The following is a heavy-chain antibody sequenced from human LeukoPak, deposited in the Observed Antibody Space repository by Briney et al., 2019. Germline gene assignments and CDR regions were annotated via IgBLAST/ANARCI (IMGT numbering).Heavy chain of an antibody. V-gene: IGHV3-11*04. Sequence: GGSLRLSCAASGFTFRNYYMTWIRQAPGKGLEWVSYVSASGDTIYYGDSVRGRFTISRDNAKNSLYLDMNTLKAEDTAVYYCARDPSWEILSYFDYWGQGTLVTVSS. CDR2: VSASGDTI. D-gene: IGHD1-26*01. CDR3: ARDPSWEILSYFDY. J-gene: IGHJ4*02. CDR1: GFTFRNYY.